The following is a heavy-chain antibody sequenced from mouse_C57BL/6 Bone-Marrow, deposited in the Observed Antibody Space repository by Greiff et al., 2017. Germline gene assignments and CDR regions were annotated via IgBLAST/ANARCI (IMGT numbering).Heavy chain of an antibody. CDR3: ARRRTTVVAHYFDY. Sequence: VQLQQPGAELVKPGASVKMSCKASGYTFTSYWITWVKQRPGQGLEWIGDIYPGSGSTNYNEKFKSKATLTVDTSSSTAYMQLSSLTSADSAVYYCARRRTTVVAHYFDYWGQGTTLTVSS. V-gene: IGHV1-55*01. J-gene: IGHJ2*01. D-gene: IGHD1-1*01. CDR2: IYPGSGST. CDR1: GYTFTSYW.